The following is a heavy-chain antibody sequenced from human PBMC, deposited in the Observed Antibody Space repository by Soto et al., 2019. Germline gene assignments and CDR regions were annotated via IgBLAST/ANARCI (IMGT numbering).Heavy chain of an antibody. CDR3: ATLLRDSSGVLNWDFDL. V-gene: IGHV3-21*01. CDR1: GFTFSSYS. J-gene: IGHJ2*01. D-gene: IGHD6-19*01. CDR2: ISSSSSYI. Sequence: EVQLVESGGGLVKPGGSLRLSCAASGFTFSSYSMNWVRQAPGKGLEWVSSISSSSSYIYYADSVKGRFTISRDKAKNSLYLQMNSLRAEDTAVYYCATLLRDSSGVLNWDFDLWGHGTLVTASS.